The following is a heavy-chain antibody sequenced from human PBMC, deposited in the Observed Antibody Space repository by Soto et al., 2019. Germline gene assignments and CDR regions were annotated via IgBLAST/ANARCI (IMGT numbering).Heavy chain of an antibody. CDR1: GFTFSNAW. V-gene: IGHV3-15*01. CDR2: IKSKTDGGTT. Sequence: EVQLVESGGGLVKPGGSLRLSCAASGFTFSNAWMSWVRQAPGKGLEWVGRIKSKTDGGTTDYAAPVKGRFTISRDDSKNTLYLQMNSLKTEDTAVYYCTLRFFPDAFDIWGQGTRVTVSS. D-gene: IGHD3-16*01. J-gene: IGHJ3*02. CDR3: TLRFFPDAFDI.